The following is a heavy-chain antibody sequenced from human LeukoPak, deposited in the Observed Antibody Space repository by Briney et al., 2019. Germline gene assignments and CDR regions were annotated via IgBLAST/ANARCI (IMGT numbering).Heavy chain of an antibody. CDR2: IHHNGDIT. CDR3: ARDMSGTYSFDY. Sequence: GGSLRLSCSASGFTLTWHAMHWVRQARGKALESVLFIHHNGDITSYADSVRGRFTVSRDNSKNTLFLELSSLRTDDTAVYYCARDMSGTYSFDYWGQGTLVTVSS. V-gene: IGHV3-64D*06. CDR1: GFTLTWHA. J-gene: IGHJ4*02. D-gene: IGHD1-26*01.